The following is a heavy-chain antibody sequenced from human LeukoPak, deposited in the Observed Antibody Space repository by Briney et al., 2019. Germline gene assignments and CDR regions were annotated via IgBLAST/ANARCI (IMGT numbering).Heavy chain of an antibody. V-gene: IGHV1-24*01. J-gene: IGHJ1*01. CDR1: GYTLTELS. D-gene: IGHD1-1*01. Sequence: ASVKVSCKVSGYTLTELSMHWVRQAPGKGLEWMGGFDPEDGGTIYAQKFQGRVTMTEDTSTDTAYMELSSLRSEDTAVYYCARGPPTAQYFQHWGQGTLVTVSS. CDR3: ARGPPTAQYFQH. CDR2: FDPEDGGT.